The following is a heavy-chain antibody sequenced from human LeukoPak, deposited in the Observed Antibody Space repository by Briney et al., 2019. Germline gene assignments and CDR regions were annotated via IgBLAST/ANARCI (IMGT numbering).Heavy chain of an antibody. Sequence: GGSLRLSCGASGFSFSNYVMSWVRQAPGKGLEWVSSISSSSSYIYYADSVKGRFTISRDNSKNTLYLQMNSLRAEDTAVYYCAKEWELLALSYYFDYWGQGTLVTVSS. CDR3: AKEWELLALSYYFDY. V-gene: IGHV3-23*01. D-gene: IGHD1-26*01. J-gene: IGHJ4*02. CDR2: ISSSSSYI. CDR1: GFSFSNYV.